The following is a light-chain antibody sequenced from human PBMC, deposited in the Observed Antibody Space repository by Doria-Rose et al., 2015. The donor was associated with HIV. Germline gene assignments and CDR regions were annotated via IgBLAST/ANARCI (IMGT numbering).Light chain of an antibody. CDR1: QSVSSSY. CDR2: GAF. V-gene: IGKV3-20*01. J-gene: IGKJ3*01. Sequence: LSCRTSQSVSSSYLAWYQQKPGQAPRLLIYGAFSRATGIPDRFSGSGSGTDFTLTISRLEPEDFAVYYCQQYGSSFTFGPGTKVEIK. CDR3: QQYGSSFT.